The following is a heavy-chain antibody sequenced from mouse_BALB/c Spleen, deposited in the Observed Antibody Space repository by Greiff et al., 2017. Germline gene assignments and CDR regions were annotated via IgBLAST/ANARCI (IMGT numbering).Heavy chain of an antibody. CDR2: LRSKSNNYAT. V-gene: IGHV10-1*02. CDR1: GFTFNTYA. Sequence: EVKLVESGGGLVQPKGSLKLSCAASGFTFNTYAMNWVRQAPGKGLEWVARLRSKSNNYATYYADSVKDRFTISRDDSQSMLYLQMNNLKTEDTAMYYCVRGAYGYDHWFAYWGPGTLVTVSA. J-gene: IGHJ3*01. D-gene: IGHD2-2*01. CDR3: VRGAYGYDHWFAY.